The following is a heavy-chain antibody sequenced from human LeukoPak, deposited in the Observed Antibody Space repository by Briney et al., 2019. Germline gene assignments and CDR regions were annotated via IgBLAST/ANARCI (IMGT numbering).Heavy chain of an antibody. CDR3: ASSPWFGEFAI. CDR2: INHSGST. J-gene: IGHJ4*02. V-gene: IGHV4-34*01. CDR1: GGSFSGYY. Sequence: PSETLSLTCAVYGGSFSGYYWSWIRQPPGKGLEWIGEINHSGSTNYNPSLKSRVTISVDTSKNQFSLKLSSVTAADTAVYYCASSPWFGEFAIWGQGTLVTVSS. D-gene: IGHD3-10*01.